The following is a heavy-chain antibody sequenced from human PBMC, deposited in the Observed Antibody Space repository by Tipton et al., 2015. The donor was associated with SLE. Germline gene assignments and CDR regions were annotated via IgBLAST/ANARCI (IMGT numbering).Heavy chain of an antibody. D-gene: IGHD6-13*01. J-gene: IGHJ1*01. CDR2: INHSGST. Sequence: TLSLTCTVSGGSISSGTYYWSWIRQPPGKGLEWIGEINHSGSTNYNPSLKSRVTISVDTSKNQFSLKLSSVTAADTAVYYCARSLYKQLTFEFFHHWGQGTLVTVSS. V-gene: IGHV4-39*07. CDR3: ARSLYKQLTFEFFHH. CDR1: GGSISSGTYY.